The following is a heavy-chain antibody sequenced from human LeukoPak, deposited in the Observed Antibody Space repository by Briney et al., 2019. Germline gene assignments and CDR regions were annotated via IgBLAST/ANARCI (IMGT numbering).Heavy chain of an antibody. CDR3: AKTGRGGMTGAFDI. CDR2: IYTGGNT. Sequence: PGGSLRLSCAASGLTVSSNYMSWARQAPGKGLEGVSVIYTGGNTYYADSVKGRFTISRDNSKNTLYLQMHSLRAEDTAVYYCAKTGRGGMTGAFDIRGQGTMVTVSS. D-gene: IGHD3-10*01. J-gene: IGHJ3*02. CDR1: GLTVSSNY. V-gene: IGHV3-53*01.